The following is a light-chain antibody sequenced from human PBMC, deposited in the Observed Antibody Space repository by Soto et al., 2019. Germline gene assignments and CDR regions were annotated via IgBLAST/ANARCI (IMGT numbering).Light chain of an antibody. V-gene: IGLV2-8*01. CDR2: EVS. Sequence: QSALTQPPSASGSPGQSVTISCTGTSSDVGAYNYVSWYQQHPGKAPKVMIYEVSKRPSGVPDRFSGSKSGNTASLTVSGPQAEDEAEYYCSSYAGTNRVFGTGTKVTVL. CDR3: SSYAGTNRV. J-gene: IGLJ1*01. CDR1: SSDVGAYNY.